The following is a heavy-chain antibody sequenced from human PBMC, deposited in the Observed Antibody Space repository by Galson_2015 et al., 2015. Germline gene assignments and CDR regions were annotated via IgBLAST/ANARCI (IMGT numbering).Heavy chain of an antibody. CDR2: ISGSGGST. J-gene: IGHJ6*02. V-gene: IGHV3-23*01. D-gene: IGHD2-2*01. CDR1: GFTFSSYA. Sequence: SLRLSCAASGFTFSSYAMSWVRQAPGKGLEWVSAISGSGGSTYYADSVKGRFTISRDNSKNTLYLQMNSLRAEDTAVYYCAKDRRFTAADTYLFGMDVWGQGTTVTVSS. CDR3: AKDRRFTAADTYLFGMDV.